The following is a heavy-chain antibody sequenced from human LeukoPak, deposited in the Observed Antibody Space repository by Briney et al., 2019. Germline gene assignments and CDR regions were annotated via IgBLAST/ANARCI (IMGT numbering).Heavy chain of an antibody. CDR1: GFTFSSYW. D-gene: IGHD1-1*01. V-gene: IGHV3-48*04. CDR3: ARQSSIWNDGTNTDFNY. J-gene: IGHJ4*02. CDR2: ISSSGFII. Sequence: GGSLRLSCAASGFTFSSYWMSWVRQAPGKGLEWVSYISSSGFIIYYADSVEGRFTISRDNAKNSLYLQMNSLRAGDTAVYYCARQSSIWNDGTNTDFNYWGQGTLVTVSS.